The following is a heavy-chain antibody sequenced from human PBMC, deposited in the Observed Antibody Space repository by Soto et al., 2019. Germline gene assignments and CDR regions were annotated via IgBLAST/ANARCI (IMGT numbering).Heavy chain of an antibody. CDR1: GFTFSNYG. V-gene: IGHV3-30*18. J-gene: IGHJ6*02. Sequence: QVQLVESGGGVVQPGRSLRLSCAASGFTFSNYGMHWVRQAPGKGLEGVAVISYDGSNKYYADSVKGPFTISRDNSKNWQYLEMNSGSAEDTAVYYGAKSLQLGDNAFYYYGMDGWGQGTTVSVSS. CDR2: ISYDGSNK. CDR3: AKSLQLGDNAFYYYGMDG. D-gene: IGHD2-21*02.